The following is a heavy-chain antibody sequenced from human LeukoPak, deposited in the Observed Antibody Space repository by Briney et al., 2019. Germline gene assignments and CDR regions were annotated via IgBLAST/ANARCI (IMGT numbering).Heavy chain of an antibody. V-gene: IGHV4-4*07. CDR2: IYTSGST. D-gene: IGHD3-10*01. CDR1: GGSISSYY. Sequence: SETLSLTCTVSGGSISSYYWSWIRQPAGKGLEWIGRIYTSGSTNYNPSLKSRVTMSVDTSKNQFSLKLSSVTAADTAVYYCARDREYYYGSGSYYKYYFDYWGQGTLVTVSS. CDR3: ARDREYYYGSGSYYKYYFDY. J-gene: IGHJ4*02.